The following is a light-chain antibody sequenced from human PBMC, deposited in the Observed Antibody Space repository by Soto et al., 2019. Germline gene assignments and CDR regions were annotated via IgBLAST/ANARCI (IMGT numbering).Light chain of an antibody. CDR2: DVS. Sequence: QSALTQRACVSGSPGQSITISCTGTGSDVGGYNYVSWYQQHPGKAPKVMIYDVSNRPSGVSNRFSGSKSGNTASLTISGLQAEDEADYYCSSYTSASTPVVFGGGTQLTVL. CDR1: GSDVGGYNY. J-gene: IGLJ2*01. CDR3: SSYTSASTPVV. V-gene: IGLV2-14*01.